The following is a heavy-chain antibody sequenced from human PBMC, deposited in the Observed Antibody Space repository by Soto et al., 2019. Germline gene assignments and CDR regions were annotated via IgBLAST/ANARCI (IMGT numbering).Heavy chain of an antibody. D-gene: IGHD6-19*01. CDR3: AKGLAVAGSYHYYYGMGA. CDR1: GFTFDNHG. J-gene: IGHJ6*02. Sequence: LRLSWVASGFTFDNHGMNWVRQVPLKGLEWIGAIPGAGGSTYNADCVKGRFTISRDNSKKTVYLQVDSLRAEDTAVYYCAKGLAVAGSYHYYYGMGAWGQGTTVTVS. CDR2: IPGAGGST. V-gene: IGHV3-NL1*01.